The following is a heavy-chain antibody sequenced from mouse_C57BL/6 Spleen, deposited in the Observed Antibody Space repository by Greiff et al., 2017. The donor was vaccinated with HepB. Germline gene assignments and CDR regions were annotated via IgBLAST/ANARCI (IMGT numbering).Heavy chain of an antibody. CDR3: ARRYYGSKGYYFDY. D-gene: IGHD1-1*01. J-gene: IGHJ2*01. Sequence: VKLMESGAELVKPGASVKISCKASGYAFSSYWMNWVKQRPGKGLEWIGQIYPGDGDTNYNGKFKGKATLTADKSSSTAYMQLSSLTSEDSAVYFCARRYYGSKGYYFDYWGQGTTLTVSS. V-gene: IGHV1-80*01. CDR2: IYPGDGDT. CDR1: GYAFSSYW.